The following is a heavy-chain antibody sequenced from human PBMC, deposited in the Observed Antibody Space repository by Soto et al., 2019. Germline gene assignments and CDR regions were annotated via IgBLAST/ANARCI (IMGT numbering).Heavy chain of an antibody. J-gene: IGHJ5*02. CDR1: GFSLSTSGEG. Sequence: QITLKESGPTLVKPTQTLTLTCTFSGFSLSTSGEGVGWIRQPPGKALEWLALIYWDYDKRYVPTLKCRLTITKYTSKSQVVLTVTNMDPGDTATYYCAVTYYYGRNWFDPWGQGTLVTVSS. D-gene: IGHD3-10*01. CDR3: AVTYYYGRNWFDP. V-gene: IGHV2-5*05. CDR2: IYWDYDK.